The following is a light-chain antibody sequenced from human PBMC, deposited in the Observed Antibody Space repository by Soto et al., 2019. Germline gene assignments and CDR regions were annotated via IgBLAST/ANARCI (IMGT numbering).Light chain of an antibody. V-gene: IGLV1-51*01. J-gene: IGLJ2*01. CDR3: GTWDSSLTAVL. Sequence: QSVLTQSPSVSAAPGQKVTISCSGSTSNIGNNYVSWYRQLPGTAPQLLIYDNNKRPSGIPDRFSGSRFGTSATLGITGLQTGDEADYYCGTWDSSLTAVLFGGGTKLTVL. CDR1: TSNIGNNY. CDR2: DNN.